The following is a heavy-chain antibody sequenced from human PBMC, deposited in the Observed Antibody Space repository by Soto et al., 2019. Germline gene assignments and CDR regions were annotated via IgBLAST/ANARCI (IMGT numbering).Heavy chain of an antibody. J-gene: IGHJ4*02. CDR3: ARDRGAQLNYFDD. Sequence: GGSLRLSCAASGFTFSSYGMHWVRQAPGKGLEWVAVIWYDGSNKYYADSVKGRFTISRDNSKNTLYLQMNSLRAEDTAVYYCARDRGAQLNYFDDWGQGTRVTVAS. CDR2: IWYDGSNK. CDR1: GFTFSSYG. D-gene: IGHD1-1*01. V-gene: IGHV3-33*01.